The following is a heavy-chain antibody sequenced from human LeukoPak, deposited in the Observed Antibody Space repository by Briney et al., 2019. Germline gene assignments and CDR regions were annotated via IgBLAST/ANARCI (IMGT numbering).Heavy chain of an antibody. CDR2: IWYDGSNK. J-gene: IGHJ4*02. CDR1: GFTFSSYG. D-gene: IGHD3-10*01. Sequence: GRSLRLSCAASGFTFSSYGMHWVRQAPGKGLEGVAVIWYDGSNKYYADSVKGRFTISRDNSKNTLYLQMNSLRAEDTAVYYCARAPYGSGSYYPNLGFDYWGQGTLVTVSS. V-gene: IGHV3-33*01. CDR3: ARAPYGSGSYYPNLGFDY.